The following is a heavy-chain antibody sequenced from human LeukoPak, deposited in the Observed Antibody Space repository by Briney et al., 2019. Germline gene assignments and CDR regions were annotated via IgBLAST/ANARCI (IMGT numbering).Heavy chain of an antibody. D-gene: IGHD5-12*01. J-gene: IGHJ4*02. CDR2: INHNSGGT. CDR3: ARRYSGYEGFDY. CDR1: GYTFTGYY. Sequence: ASVTVSCMASGYTFTGYYMHWVRQAPGQGLEWMGWINHNSGGTNYAQKFQGRVTMTRDTSISTAYMELSRLRSDDTAVYYCARRYSGYEGFDYWGQGTLVTVSS. V-gene: IGHV1-2*02.